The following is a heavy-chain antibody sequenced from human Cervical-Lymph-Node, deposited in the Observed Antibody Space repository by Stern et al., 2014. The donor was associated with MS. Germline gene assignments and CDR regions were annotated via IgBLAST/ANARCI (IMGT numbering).Heavy chain of an antibody. Sequence: EVQLVESGGGLVQPGGSLRLSCAVSGFTVSSNYMSWVRQAPGKGLESVSVNYSGGSTYYADSVKGRFTISRDNSKNTLYLQMNSLRAEDTAVYYCARDRRYCSGVNCYSGADYWGQGTLVTVSS. V-gene: IGHV3-66*02. CDR1: GFTVSSNY. CDR3: ARDRRYCSGVNCYSGADY. CDR2: NYSGGST. J-gene: IGHJ4*02. D-gene: IGHD2-15*01.